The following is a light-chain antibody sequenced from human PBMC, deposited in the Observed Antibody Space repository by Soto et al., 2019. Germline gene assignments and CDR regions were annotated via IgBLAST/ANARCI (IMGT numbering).Light chain of an antibody. CDR2: DAS. CDR1: QDISRW. V-gene: IGKV1-5*01. J-gene: IGKJ2*03. CDR3: QQYNAYYS. Sequence: DIQMTQSPPTLPASAGDIVTITCRASQDISRWLAWYQQKPGKAPVLLIYDASTLQGGVPSRFSGTGSGTEFTLTISSLQPQDFATYYCQQYNAYYSFGQGTKVDI.